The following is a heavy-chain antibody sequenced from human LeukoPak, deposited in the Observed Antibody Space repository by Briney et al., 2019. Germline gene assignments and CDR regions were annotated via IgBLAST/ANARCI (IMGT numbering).Heavy chain of an antibody. Sequence: GGSLRLSCAASGFTFSSYEMNWVRQAPGKGLEWVSYVSSSGSTIYYADSVKGRFTISRDNAKNTLYLQMNSLRAEDTAVYYCARGLSGYSSSLGYWGQGTLVTVSS. D-gene: IGHD6-6*01. CDR3: ARGLSGYSSSLGY. J-gene: IGHJ4*02. V-gene: IGHV3-48*03. CDR2: VSSSGSTI. CDR1: GFTFSSYE.